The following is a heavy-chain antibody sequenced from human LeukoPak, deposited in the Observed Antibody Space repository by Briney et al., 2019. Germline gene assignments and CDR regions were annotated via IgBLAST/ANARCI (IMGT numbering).Heavy chain of an antibody. CDR3: ARDRLEYSSGWPTYYFDY. D-gene: IGHD6-19*01. V-gene: IGHV1-46*01. J-gene: IGHJ4*02. Sequence: GASVKVSCKASGYTFTSYYMHWVRQAPGQGLEWMGIINPSGGSTSYAQKFQGRVTMTRGTSISTAYMELSRLRSDDTAVYYCARDRLEYSSGWPTYYFDYWGQGTLVTVSS. CDR1: GYTFTSYY. CDR2: INPSGGST.